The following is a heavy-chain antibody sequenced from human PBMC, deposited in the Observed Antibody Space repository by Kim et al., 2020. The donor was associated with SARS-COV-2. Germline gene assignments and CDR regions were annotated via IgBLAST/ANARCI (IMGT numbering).Heavy chain of an antibody. CDR2: ISGSSYI. J-gene: IGHJ6*01. V-gene: IGHV3-21*01. Sequence: GGSLRLSCAASGFTFSSYSMNWVRQAPGKGLEWVSSISGSSYIYYSDSLEGRCIISRDDAKNSLYLQMNSLRADDTAAYYCSRTLVGARLHDYYYVMDD. D-gene: IGHD1-26*01. CDR3: SRTLVGARLHDYYYVMDD. CDR1: GFTFSSYS.